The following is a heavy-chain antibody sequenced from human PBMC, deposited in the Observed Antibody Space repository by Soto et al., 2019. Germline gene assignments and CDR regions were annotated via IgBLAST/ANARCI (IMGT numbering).Heavy chain of an antibody. CDR3: SKGGVDTTLGVDY. CDR1: GFTFSSYA. CDR2: ISGSGGST. Sequence: EVQLLESGGGLVQPGGSLRLSCAASGFTFSSYAMTWVRQPPGKGLEWVSAISGSGGSTYYADSVKGRFTISRDNSKNTLYLQMNSLRAEDTAVYYGSKGGVDTTLGVDYWGQGTLVTVSS. V-gene: IGHV3-23*01. J-gene: IGHJ4*02. D-gene: IGHD5-18*01.